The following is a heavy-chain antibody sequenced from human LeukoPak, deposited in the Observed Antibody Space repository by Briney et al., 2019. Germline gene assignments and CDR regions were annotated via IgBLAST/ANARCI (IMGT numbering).Heavy chain of an antibody. V-gene: IGHV3-30*18. CDR1: AFTFTTYG. CDR2: ISSDGSHK. CDR3: AKSESIIAVAGTLDY. Sequence: GKSLRLSCAPSAFTFTTYGMHWVRQAPRKGLEWVALISSDGSHKYYADSVKGRFTISRDNSKNTLYLQMNSLRAEDTAVYYCAKSESIIAVAGTLDYWGQGTLVTVSS. J-gene: IGHJ4*02. D-gene: IGHD6-19*01.